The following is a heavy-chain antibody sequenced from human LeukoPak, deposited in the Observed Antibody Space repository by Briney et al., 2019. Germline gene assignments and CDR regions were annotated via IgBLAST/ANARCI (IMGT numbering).Heavy chain of an antibody. CDR2: IYYSGST. D-gene: IGHD5-12*01. CDR3: APGGRVGYDFSGAFDI. V-gene: IGHV4-39*01. Sequence: SETLSLTCTVSGGSISSSSYYWGWIRQPPGKGLEWIGSIYYSGSTYYNPSLKSRVTIDVDTSKNQFSLKLSSVTAADTAVYYCAPGGRVGYDFSGAFDIWGQGTMVTVSS. CDR1: GGSISSSSYY. J-gene: IGHJ3*02.